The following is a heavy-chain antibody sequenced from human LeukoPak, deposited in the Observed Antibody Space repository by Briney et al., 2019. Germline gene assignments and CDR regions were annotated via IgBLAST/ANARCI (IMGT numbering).Heavy chain of an antibody. J-gene: IGHJ4*02. V-gene: IGHV3-7*05. CDR2: IKQDGSEK. CDR1: GFTFSDYW. D-gene: IGHD5-12*01. CDR3: ARWNSGWDFDY. Sequence: GGSLRLSCATSGFTFSDYWMTWVRQAPGKGLQWVAHIKQDGSEKYYVDSVKGRFTISRDNAKTSLYLEMNSLRVEDTAVYSCARWNSGWDFDYWGQGTLVSVSS.